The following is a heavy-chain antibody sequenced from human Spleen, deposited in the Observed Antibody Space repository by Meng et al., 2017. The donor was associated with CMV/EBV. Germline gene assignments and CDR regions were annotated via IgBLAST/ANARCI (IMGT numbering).Heavy chain of an antibody. CDR3: ARLFSSSSFDS. CDR1: GFTFNSHG. J-gene: IGHJ4*02. CDR2: IWYDGTKK. Sequence: GESLKISCAASGFTFNSHGMHWVRQAPGEGLEWVAVIWYDGTKKYYADSVKGRFTISRDNSKNTLSLQMNSLRAEDTAVYYCARLFSSSSFDSWGQGTLVTVSS. D-gene: IGHD6-6*01. V-gene: IGHV3-33*01.